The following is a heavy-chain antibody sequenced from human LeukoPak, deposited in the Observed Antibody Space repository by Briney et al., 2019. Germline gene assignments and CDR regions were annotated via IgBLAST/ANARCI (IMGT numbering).Heavy chain of an antibody. D-gene: IGHD6-19*01. V-gene: IGHV3-74*01. CDR3: AKDLSSGSRRAY. CDR1: GFTFSRYW. Sequence: PGGSLRLSCTASGFTFSRYWMHWVRQAPGKGLVWVSRINNDGSYTNYADSVKGRFTISRDNAKNTLYLQMNSLRAEDTGVYYCAKDLSSGSRRAYWGQGTLVTVSS. CDR2: INNDGSYT. J-gene: IGHJ4*02.